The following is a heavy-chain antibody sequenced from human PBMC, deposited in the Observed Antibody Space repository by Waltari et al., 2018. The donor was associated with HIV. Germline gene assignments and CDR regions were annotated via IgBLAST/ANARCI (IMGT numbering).Heavy chain of an antibody. D-gene: IGHD3-16*01. Sequence: QVQLQESGAGLVQPSETLSLICSVSGDSINSASFYWNWIRPPAGKSLEWIGRIHTGGRANYNPSLQSRVTIFIDVSKNHFSLRLSSVTAADTATYYCARSYTPTYYGYFELWGHGVLATVSS. J-gene: IGHJ4*01. V-gene: IGHV4-61*02. CDR2: IHTGGRA. CDR3: ARSYTPTYYGYFEL. CDR1: GDSINSASFY.